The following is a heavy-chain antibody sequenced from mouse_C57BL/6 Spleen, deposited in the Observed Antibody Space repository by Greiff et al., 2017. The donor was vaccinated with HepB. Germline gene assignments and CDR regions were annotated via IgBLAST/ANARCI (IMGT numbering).Heavy chain of an antibody. CDR3: AVYGSSYVYWYFDV. D-gene: IGHD1-1*01. Sequence: ESGPGLVKPSQSLSLTCSVTGYSITSGYYWNWIRQFPGNKLEWMGYIGYDGSNNYNPSLKNRISITRDTSKNQFFLKLNSVTTEDTATYYCAVYGSSYVYWYFDVWGTGTTVTVSS. J-gene: IGHJ1*03. CDR1: GYSITSGYY. V-gene: IGHV3-6*01. CDR2: IGYDGSN.